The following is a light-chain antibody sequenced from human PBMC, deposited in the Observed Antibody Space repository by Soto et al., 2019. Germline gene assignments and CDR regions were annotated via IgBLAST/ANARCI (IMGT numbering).Light chain of an antibody. Sequence: QSVLTQPRSVSGSPGQSVTISCTGTSSDVGGYNYVSWYQQHPGKAPKLMIYDVNLRPSGVPDRFSGSKSGNTASLTISGLQTEEEADYYCCSYAGSYTYVFATGTKVTVL. CDR1: SSDVGGYNY. V-gene: IGLV2-11*01. J-gene: IGLJ1*01. CDR2: DVN. CDR3: CSYAGSYTYV.